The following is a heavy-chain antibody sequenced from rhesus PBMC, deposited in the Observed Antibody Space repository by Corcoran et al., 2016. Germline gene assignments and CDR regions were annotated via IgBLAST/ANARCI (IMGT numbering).Heavy chain of an antibody. J-gene: IGHJ4*01. Sequence: EVQLVETGGGLVQPGGSLKLSCAASGFTFSSYGMSWVRQAPGKGLEWVSAINSGGGSTYYADSLKGRFTISRDNSKNTLSPQMSSLRAEDTAIYYCAKDRLYINYPYYFDYWGQGVLVTVSS. V-gene: IGHV3S5*01. CDR1: GFTFSSYG. CDR3: AKDRLYINYPYYFDY. CDR2: INSGGGST. D-gene: IGHD4-23*01.